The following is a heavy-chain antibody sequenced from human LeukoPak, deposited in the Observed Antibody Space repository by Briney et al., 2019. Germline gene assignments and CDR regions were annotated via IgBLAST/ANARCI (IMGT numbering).Heavy chain of an antibody. CDR1: GDSISSTNR. V-gene: IGHV4-4*02. CDR3: ARVGRGYYDSSGYCVS. Sequence: PSETLSLTCAVSGDSISSTNRWSWVRQSPGKGLEWIGEIFHSGSSNYNPSLQSRVTLSVDKSKNQFSLKLTSVTAADTAMYYCARVGRGYYDSSGYCVSWGQGTLVTVST. J-gene: IGHJ5*02. D-gene: IGHD3-22*01. CDR2: IFHSGSS.